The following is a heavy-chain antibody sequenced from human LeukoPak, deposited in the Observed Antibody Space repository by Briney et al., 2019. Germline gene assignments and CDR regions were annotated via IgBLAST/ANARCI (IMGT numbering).Heavy chain of an antibody. CDR2: IYYNGIT. J-gene: IGHJ4*02. Sequence: SETLSLTCTVSGDSISSGTFYWGWIRQSPGKGLEWIGSIYYNGITYYNPFLKSRVTMSVDTSRTQFSLKLSSVTAADTAVYYYARKMATGPYYFDYWGQGTLVTVSS. CDR3: ARKMATGPYYFDY. D-gene: IGHD5-24*01. V-gene: IGHV4-39*07. CDR1: GDSISSGTFY.